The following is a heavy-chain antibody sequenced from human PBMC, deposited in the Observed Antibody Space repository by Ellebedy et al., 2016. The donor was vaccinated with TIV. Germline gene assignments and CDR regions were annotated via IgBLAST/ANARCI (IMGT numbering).Heavy chain of an antibody. J-gene: IGHJ2*01. V-gene: IGHV3-23*01. Sequence: GESLKISCAASGFTFSSYAMSWVRQAPGKGLEWVSATSGSGGSTYYADSVKGRFTISRDNSKNTLYLQMNSLRAEDKAVYYCEKLRGATGSWYFDLWGRGTLVPVSS. CDR3: EKLRGATGSWYFDL. CDR1: GFTFSSYA. D-gene: IGHD1-26*01. CDR2: TSGSGGST.